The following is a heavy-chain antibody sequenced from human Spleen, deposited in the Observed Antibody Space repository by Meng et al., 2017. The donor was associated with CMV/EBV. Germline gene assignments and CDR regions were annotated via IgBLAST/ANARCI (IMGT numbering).Heavy chain of an antibody. Sequence: LSLTCAASGFTVSSNYMSWVRQAPGKGLEWVSVIYSGGNTYYADSVKGRFTISRDNSKNTLHLQMNSLRAEDTAAYYCARSSIAVAGTRGSFDYWGQGTLVTVSS. V-gene: IGHV3-53*01. CDR2: IYSGGNT. CDR1: GFTVSSNY. D-gene: IGHD6-19*01. CDR3: ARSSIAVAGTRGSFDY. J-gene: IGHJ4*02.